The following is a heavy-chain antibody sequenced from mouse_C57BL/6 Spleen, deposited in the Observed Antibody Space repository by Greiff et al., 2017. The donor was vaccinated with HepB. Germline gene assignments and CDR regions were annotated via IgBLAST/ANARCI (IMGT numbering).Heavy chain of an antibody. J-gene: IGHJ4*01. CDR2: ISYDGSN. V-gene: IGHV3-6*01. Sequence: EVQRVESGPGLVKPSQSLSLTCSVTGYSITSGYYWNWIRQFPGNKLEWMGYISYDGSNNYNPSLKNRISITRDTSKNQFFLKLNSVTTEDTATYYCARVPSNYYYAMDYWGQGTSVTVSS. CDR3: ARVPSNYYYAMDY. CDR1: GYSITSGYY.